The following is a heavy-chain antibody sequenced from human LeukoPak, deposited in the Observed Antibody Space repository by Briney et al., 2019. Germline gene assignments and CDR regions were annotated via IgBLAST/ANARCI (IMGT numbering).Heavy chain of an antibody. V-gene: IGHV3-30-3*01. CDR1: GFTFSSYA. CDR3: ASSMRGYYLSIYSRSYGMDV. Sequence: PGRSLRLSCAASGFTFSSYAVHWVRQAPGKGLEWVAVISYDGSNKYYADSVKGRFTISRDNSKNTLYLQMNSLRAEDTAVYYCASSMRGYYLSIYSRSYGMDVWGQGTTVTVSS. J-gene: IGHJ6*02. CDR2: ISYDGSNK. D-gene: IGHD3-22*01.